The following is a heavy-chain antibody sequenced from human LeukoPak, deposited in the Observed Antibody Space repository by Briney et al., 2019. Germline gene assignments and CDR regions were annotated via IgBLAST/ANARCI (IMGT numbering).Heavy chain of an antibody. J-gene: IGHJ3*02. CDR3: ARGGCSGGSCYSAFDI. CDR1: GYTFTSYG. D-gene: IGHD2-15*01. Sequence: ASVEVSCKASGYTFTSYGISWVRQAPGQGLEWMGWISAYNGNTNYAQKLQGRVTMTTDTSTSTAYMELRSLRSDDTAVYYCARGGCSGGSCYSAFDIWGQGTMVTVSS. CDR2: ISAYNGNT. V-gene: IGHV1-18*01.